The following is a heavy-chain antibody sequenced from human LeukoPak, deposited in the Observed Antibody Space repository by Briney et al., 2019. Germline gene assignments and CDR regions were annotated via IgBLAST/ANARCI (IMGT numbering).Heavy chain of an antibody. CDR2: IYTSGST. V-gene: IGHV4-61*02. CDR3: ARDGAVAVGAFDI. D-gene: IGHD2-15*01. CDR1: GGSISSGSYY. Sequence: SQTLSLTCTVSGGSISSGSYYWSWIRQPAGKGLEWIGRIYTSGSTNYNPSLKSRVTISVDTSKNQFSLKLSSVTAADTAVYYCARDGAVAVGAFDIWGQGTMVTVSS. J-gene: IGHJ3*02.